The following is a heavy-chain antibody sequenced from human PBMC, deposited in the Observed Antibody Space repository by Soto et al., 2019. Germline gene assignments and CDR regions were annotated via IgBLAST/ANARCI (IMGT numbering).Heavy chain of an antibody. J-gene: IGHJ4*02. Sequence: WASVKVSCKASGYTFTDYYMHWVRQAPGQGLEWMGWINPNSGGTNYAQKFQGRVTMTRDTSISTAYMELSRLRSDDTAVYYCARVQSYYYAGSGYYAFDYWGQGTLVTVSS. CDR2: INPNSGGT. CDR3: ARVQSYYYAGSGYYAFDY. D-gene: IGHD3-22*01. V-gene: IGHV1-2*02. CDR1: GYTFTDYY.